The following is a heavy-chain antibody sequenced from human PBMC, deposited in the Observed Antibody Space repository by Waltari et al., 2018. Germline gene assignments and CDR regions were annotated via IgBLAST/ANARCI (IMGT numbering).Heavy chain of an antibody. J-gene: IGHJ1*01. CDR1: GFTFSSYA. V-gene: IGHV3-23*01. Sequence: EVQLLESGGGLVQPGGSLRHSCAASGFTFSSYAMSWVRQAPGKGLEWVSAISGSGGSTYYADSVKGRFTISRDNSKNTLYLQMNSLRAEDTAVYYCAKKDDGGNSYFQHWGQGTLVTVSS. CDR2: ISGSGGST. CDR3: AKKDDGGNSYFQH. D-gene: IGHD2-21*02.